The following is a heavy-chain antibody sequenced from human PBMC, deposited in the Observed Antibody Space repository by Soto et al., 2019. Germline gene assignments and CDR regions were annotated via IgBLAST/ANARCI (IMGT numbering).Heavy chain of an antibody. V-gene: IGHV3-33*01. CDR3: ARDGLYYYDSSGYWFDY. J-gene: IGHJ4*02. Sequence: QVQLVESGGGVVQPGRSLRLSCAASGFTFSSYGMHWVRQAPGKGLEWVAVIWYDGSNKYYADSVKGRFTISRDNSKNTLNLQMNSLRAEDTAVYYCARDGLYYYDSSGYWFDYWGQGTLVTVSS. CDR2: IWYDGSNK. CDR1: GFTFSSYG. D-gene: IGHD3-22*01.